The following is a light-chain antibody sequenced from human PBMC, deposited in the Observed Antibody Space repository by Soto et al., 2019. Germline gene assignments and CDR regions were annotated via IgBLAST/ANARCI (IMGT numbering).Light chain of an antibody. CDR2: ATS. J-gene: IGKJ1*01. CDR3: HQTYSTPPT. Sequence: DIQMTQSPSSLSASVGDRVTITCRASQTISTYLNWYQQRPGKAPKLLMYATSTLESGVPSRFSGSASKTNFTLTISSLQPEDFATYYCHQTYSTPPTFGQGTKVEIK. V-gene: IGKV1-39*01. CDR1: QTISTY.